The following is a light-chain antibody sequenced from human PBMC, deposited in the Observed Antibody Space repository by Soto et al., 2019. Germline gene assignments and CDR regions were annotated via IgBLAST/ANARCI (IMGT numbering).Light chain of an antibody. J-gene: IGLJ3*02. CDR2: EVS. CDR3: SSYTSSNTWV. V-gene: IGLV2-14*01. Sequence: SALTQPASVSGSPGQSITISCTGTSSDVGDYNYVSWYQQHPGKAPKLMIYEVSNRPSGVSNRFSGSKSGNTASLTISGLQAEDEADYYCSSYTSSNTWVFGGGTKLTVL. CDR1: SSDVGDYNY.